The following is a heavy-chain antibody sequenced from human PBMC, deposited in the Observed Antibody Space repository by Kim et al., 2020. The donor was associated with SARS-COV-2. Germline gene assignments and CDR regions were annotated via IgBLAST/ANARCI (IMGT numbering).Heavy chain of an antibody. V-gene: IGHV4-59*11. CDR3: AGTGEGWYFDS. Sequence: SETLSLTCSVSAGSKSSHYWSWIRQSPGKGLEWIGYIYYGGNTDYNPALKSRVTMSMDTSKNQLSLKLSTVTAADTAVYYCAGTGEGWYFDSWGQGTL. D-gene: IGHD7-27*01. CDR1: AGSKSSHY. CDR2: IYYGGNT. J-gene: IGHJ4*02.